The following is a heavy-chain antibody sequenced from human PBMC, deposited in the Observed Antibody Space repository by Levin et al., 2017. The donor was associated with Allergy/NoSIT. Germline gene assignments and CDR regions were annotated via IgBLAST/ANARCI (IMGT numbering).Heavy chain of an antibody. CDR1: GGSISSSSYY. J-gene: IGHJ4*02. CDR3: ARRFYGSGRRFDY. V-gene: IGHV4-39*01. Sequence: SETLSLTCTVSGGSISSSSYYWGWIRQPPGKGLEWIGSIYYSGSTYYNPSLKSRVTISVDTSKNQFSLKLSSVTAADTAVYYCARRFYGSGRRFDYWGQGTLVTVSS. D-gene: IGHD3-10*01. CDR2: IYYSGST.